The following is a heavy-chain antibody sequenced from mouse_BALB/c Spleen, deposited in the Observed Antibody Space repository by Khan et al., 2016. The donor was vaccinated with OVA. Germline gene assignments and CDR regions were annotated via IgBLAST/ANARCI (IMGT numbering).Heavy chain of an antibody. Sequence: LVESGPELKKPAETVKISCKVSGYTFTNYGMYWVKQAPGKGLKWMGWINTYTGKPTHADDLKGRFAFSLATSASTSFLQINNLKNEDTATYFCARPPYFSYVMVYWGQGTSVTVSS. CDR2: INTYTGKP. D-gene: IGHD2-10*01. CDR3: ARPPYFSYVMVY. J-gene: IGHJ4*01. CDR1: GYTFTNYG. V-gene: IGHV9-3-1*01.